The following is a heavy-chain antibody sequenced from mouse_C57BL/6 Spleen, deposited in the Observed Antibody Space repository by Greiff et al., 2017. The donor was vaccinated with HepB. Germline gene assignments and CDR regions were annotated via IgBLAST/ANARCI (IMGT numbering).Heavy chain of an antibody. CDR3: ARSRDGYYSYAMDY. CDR2: IYPGDGDT. D-gene: IGHD2-3*01. CDR1: GYAFSSSW. V-gene: IGHV1-82*01. Sequence: QVQLKESGPELVKPGASVKISCKASGYAFSSSWMNWVKQRPGKGLEWIGRIYPGDGDTNYNGKFKGKATLTADKSSSTAYMQLSSLTSEDSAVYFCARSRDGYYSYAMDYWGQGTSVTVSS. J-gene: IGHJ4*01.